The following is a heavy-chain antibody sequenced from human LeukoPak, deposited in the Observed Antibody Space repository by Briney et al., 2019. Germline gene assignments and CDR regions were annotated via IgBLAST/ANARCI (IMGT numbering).Heavy chain of an antibody. J-gene: IGHJ4*02. CDR3: AKAPYSGWPHLFDY. Sequence: GGSLRLSCAAPGFTFSSYAMSWVRQAPGKGLEWVSAISGSGGSTYYADSVKGRFTISRGNSKNTLYLQMNSLRAEDTAVYYCAKAPYSGWPHLFDYWGQGTLVTVSS. CDR2: ISGSGGST. D-gene: IGHD6-19*01. V-gene: IGHV3-23*01. CDR1: GFTFSSYA.